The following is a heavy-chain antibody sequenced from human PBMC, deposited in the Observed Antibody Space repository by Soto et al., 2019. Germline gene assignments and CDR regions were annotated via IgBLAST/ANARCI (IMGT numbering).Heavy chain of an antibody. CDR2: ISGSGGST. J-gene: IGHJ4*02. CDR1: GFTFSSYA. D-gene: IGHD4-17*01. CDR3: AKDTTVTTAGVFDY. Sequence: GGSVRLSCAAAGFTFSSYAMSWVRQAPGKGLEWVSAISGSGGSTYYADSVKGRFTISRDNSKNTLYLQMNSLRAEDTAVYYCAKDTTVTTAGVFDYWGQGTLVTVSS. V-gene: IGHV3-23*01.